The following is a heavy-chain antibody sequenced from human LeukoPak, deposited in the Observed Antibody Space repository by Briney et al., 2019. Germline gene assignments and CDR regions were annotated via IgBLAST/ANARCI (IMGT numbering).Heavy chain of an antibody. V-gene: IGHV3-23*01. Sequence: GGSLRLSCAASGFTFSSYAMSWVRQAPGKGLEWVSAISGSGGSTYYADSVKGRFTISRDNSKNTLYLQMNSLRAEDTAVYYCAKVDRPYCYYGMDVWGKGTTVTVSS. CDR3: AKVDRPYCYYGMDV. J-gene: IGHJ6*04. CDR2: ISGSGGST. CDR1: GFTFSSYA.